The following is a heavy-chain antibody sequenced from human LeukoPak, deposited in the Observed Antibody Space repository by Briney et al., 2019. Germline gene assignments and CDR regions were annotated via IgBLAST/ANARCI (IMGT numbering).Heavy chain of an antibody. D-gene: IGHD3-22*01. J-gene: IGHJ4*02. Sequence: SETLSLTCTVSGGSISSYYWSWIRQPPGKGLEWIGYIYYSGSTNYKPSLKSRVTISVDTSKNQFSLKLSSVTAADTAVYYCARGSGYYYGYFDYWGQGTLVTVSS. CDR1: GGSISSYY. CDR3: ARGSGYYYGYFDY. V-gene: IGHV4-59*01. CDR2: IYYSGST.